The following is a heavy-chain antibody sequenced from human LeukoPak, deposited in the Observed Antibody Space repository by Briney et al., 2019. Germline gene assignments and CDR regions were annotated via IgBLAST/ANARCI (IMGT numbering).Heavy chain of an antibody. CDR1: GGSVSSGSYY. CDR3: ATYPGSYGTDY. V-gene: IGHV4-61*01. J-gene: IGHJ4*02. D-gene: IGHD5-18*01. Sequence: SETLSLTCTVSGGSVSSGSYYWSWIRQPPGKGLEWIGYIYYSGSTNYNPSLKSRVTISVDTSKNQFSLKLSSVTAADTAVYYCATYPGSYGTDYWGQGTLVTVSS. CDR2: IYYSGST.